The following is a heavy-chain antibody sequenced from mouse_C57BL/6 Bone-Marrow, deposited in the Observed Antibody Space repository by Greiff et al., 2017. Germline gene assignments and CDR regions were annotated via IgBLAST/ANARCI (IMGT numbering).Heavy chain of an antibody. CDR3: ARGFLSFDY. J-gene: IGHJ2*01. CDR1: GYTFTDYY. CDR2: IYPGSGNT. V-gene: IGHV1-84*01. D-gene: IGHD1-1*01. Sequence: QVQLQQSGPELVKPGASVKISCKASGYTFTDYYINWVKQRPGQGLEGIGWIYPGSGNTKYNEKFKGKATLTVHTSSSTAYMQLRSLPSEDSAVYFCARGFLSFDYWGQGTTLTVSS.